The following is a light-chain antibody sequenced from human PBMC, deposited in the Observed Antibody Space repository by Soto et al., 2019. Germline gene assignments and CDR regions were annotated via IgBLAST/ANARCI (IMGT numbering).Light chain of an antibody. V-gene: IGKV3-20*01. CDR2: GAS. Sequence: IIMPQYPATLSLSPGERATLSCRASQTVSSNYLAWCQQRPGQAPRRLIYGASSRAAGIPDRFSGSGSGTDFTLTITRLEPEDSAVYFCQQYTGPPTTFGQRTRLET. CDR1: QTVSSNY. CDR3: QQYTGPPTT. J-gene: IGKJ5*01.